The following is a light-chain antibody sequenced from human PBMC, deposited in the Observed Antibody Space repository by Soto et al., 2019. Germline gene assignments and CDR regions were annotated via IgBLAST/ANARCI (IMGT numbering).Light chain of an antibody. J-gene: IGKJ4*01. CDR1: QDINNY. CDR2: DAS. CDR3: QQFDTLPLT. Sequence: DIQMTQSPSSLSASVGDTVTITCQASQDINNYLNWYQQKPGKAPKLLIYDASTLETGGPSRFSGSGYWTDFTFTITSLQPEDIATYFCQQFDTLPLTFGGGTKVEIK. V-gene: IGKV1-33*01.